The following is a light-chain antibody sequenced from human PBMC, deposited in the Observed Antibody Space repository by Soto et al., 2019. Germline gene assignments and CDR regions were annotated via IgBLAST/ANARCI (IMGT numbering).Light chain of an antibody. CDR1: QSISSY. Sequence: DIQMTQSPSSLSASLGDRVTITCRASQSISSYLNWYQQKPGKAPKLLIYAASSLQSGVPSRFSGSGSGTDFTLTISRLQPEDFATYYCQQSYSTPWTFGQGTKVEIK. V-gene: IGKV1-39*01. J-gene: IGKJ1*01. CDR2: AAS. CDR3: QQSYSTPWT.